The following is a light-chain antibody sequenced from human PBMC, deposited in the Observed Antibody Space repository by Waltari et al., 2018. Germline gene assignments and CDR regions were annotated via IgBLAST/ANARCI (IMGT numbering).Light chain of an antibody. Sequence: FMLTQPHSVSESPGKTVSISCTRSSGSIARNDVQWYQQRPGSAPTIVIYEDDQRPSGVPDRFSGSIDSSSNSASLTISGLETEDEADYYCQSYDASVIFGGGTRLTVL. J-gene: IGLJ2*01. CDR3: QSYDASVI. CDR1: SGSIARND. CDR2: EDD. V-gene: IGLV6-57*03.